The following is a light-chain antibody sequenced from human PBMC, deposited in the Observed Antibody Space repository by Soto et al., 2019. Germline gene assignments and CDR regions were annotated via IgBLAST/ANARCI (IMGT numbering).Light chain of an antibody. J-gene: IGKJ4*01. V-gene: IGKV1-39*01. Sequence: DIQMTQSPSSLSASVGDRVSITCRASQSISTHLSWYQQKPGKAPKLLIYAASSLQSGVPLRFSGSGSGTDFTLTITSLQPEDFATYYCQQSYTTPPTFGGGTKVEIK. CDR3: QQSYTTPPT. CDR2: AAS. CDR1: QSISTH.